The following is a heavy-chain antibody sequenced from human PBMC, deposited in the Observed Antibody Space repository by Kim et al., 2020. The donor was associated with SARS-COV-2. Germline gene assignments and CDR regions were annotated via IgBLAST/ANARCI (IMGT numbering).Heavy chain of an antibody. CDR1: GVTFKDYA. CDR2: INADSHNT. CDR3: AKTHGRKFLEWVTVGLDVFDI. V-gene: IGHV3-43D*04. Sequence: GGSLRLSCAASGVTFKDYAMNWVRQAPGKGLEWVSFINADSHNTDYADFVKGRFTISRDNRKNSLYLQMSSLTEEDTALYFCAKTHGRKFLEWVTVGLDVFDIWGQETMVTVSS. D-gene: IGHD3-3*01. J-gene: IGHJ3*02.